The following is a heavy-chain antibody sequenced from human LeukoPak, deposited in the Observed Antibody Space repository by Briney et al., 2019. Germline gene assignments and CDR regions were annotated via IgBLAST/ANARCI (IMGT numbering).Heavy chain of an antibody. CDR2: INPNSGGT. V-gene: IGHV1-2*02. Sequence: ASVKVSCKASGYTFTGYYMHWVRQAPGQGLEWMGWINPNSGGTNYAQKFQGRVTMTRDTSISTAYMELSRLRSDDTAVYYCARDRPTLIRGVKDFWGQGTLVTVSS. D-gene: IGHD3-10*01. J-gene: IGHJ4*02. CDR3: ARDRPTLIRGVKDF. CDR1: GYTFTGYY.